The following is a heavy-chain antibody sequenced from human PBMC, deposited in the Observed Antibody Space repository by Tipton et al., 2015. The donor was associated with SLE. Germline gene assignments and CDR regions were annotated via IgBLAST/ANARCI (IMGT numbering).Heavy chain of an antibody. CDR3: AREGYYDYIWGSYRYTSPLGFDY. CDR1: GFTFSSYA. Sequence: SLRLSCAASGFTFSSYAMHWVRQAPGKGLEWVAVISYDGSNKYYADSVKGRFTISRDSSKNTLYLQMNSLRAEDTAVYYCAREGYYDYIWGSYRYTSPLGFDYWGQGTLVTVSS. D-gene: IGHD3-16*02. V-gene: IGHV3-30*04. J-gene: IGHJ4*02. CDR2: ISYDGSNK.